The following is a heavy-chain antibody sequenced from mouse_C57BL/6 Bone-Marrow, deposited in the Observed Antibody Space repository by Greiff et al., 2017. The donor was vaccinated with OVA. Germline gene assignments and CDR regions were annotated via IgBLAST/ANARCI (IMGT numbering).Heavy chain of an antibody. CDR1: GFTFSDYY. Sequence: DVKLVESEGGLVQPGSSMKLSCTASGFTFSDYYMAWVRQVPEKGLEWVANINSDGSSTYYLDSLKSRFIISRDTAKNILYLKMSSLKSEDTATYYCARDGNFWYFDIWGTGTTVTVSS. J-gene: IGHJ1*03. D-gene: IGHD2-1*01. CDR3: ARDGNFWYFDI. V-gene: IGHV5-16*01. CDR2: INSDGSST.